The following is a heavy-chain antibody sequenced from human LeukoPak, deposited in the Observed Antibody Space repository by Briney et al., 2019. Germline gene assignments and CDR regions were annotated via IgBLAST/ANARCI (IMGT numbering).Heavy chain of an antibody. CDR2: ISWNSGSI. Sequence: GGSLRLSCAASGFTFSNYWMHWVRQAPGKGLEWVSGISWNSGSIGYADSVKGRFTISRDNAKNSLYLQMNSLRAEDTALYYCAKDISIAAAVSGAYFDYWGQGTLVTVSS. CDR1: GFTFSNYW. V-gene: IGHV3-9*01. CDR3: AKDISIAAAVSGAYFDY. J-gene: IGHJ4*02. D-gene: IGHD6-13*01.